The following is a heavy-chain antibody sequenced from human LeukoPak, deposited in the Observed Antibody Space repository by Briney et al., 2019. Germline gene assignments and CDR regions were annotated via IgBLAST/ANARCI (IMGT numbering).Heavy chain of an antibody. CDR3: ARDDSSGYPTFYYYGMDV. D-gene: IGHD3-22*01. CDR1: GFTFSSYW. V-gene: IGHV3-7*01. J-gene: IGHJ6*02. Sequence: GGSLRLSCAVSGFTFSSYWMSWVRQAPGQGRGWVANIKQDGSEKYYVHSVKGRFTISRDNAKNSLYLQMNSLRAEDTAVYYCARDDSSGYPTFYYYGMDVWGQGTTVTVSS. CDR2: IKQDGSEK.